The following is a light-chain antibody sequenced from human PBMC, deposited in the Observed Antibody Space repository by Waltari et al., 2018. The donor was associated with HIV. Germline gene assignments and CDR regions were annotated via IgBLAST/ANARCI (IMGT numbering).Light chain of an antibody. V-gene: IGKV3-20*01. Sequence: VLTQSPGTLPLSPGERATLSCRASQSVPNNYLAWYQKKVGQAPRLLIYGASTRATDIPSRFTGSGSGADFTLTITRLEPEDFAVYYCQRYGTSPQWTFGQGTKVEIK. J-gene: IGKJ1*01. CDR1: QSVPNNY. CDR2: GAS. CDR3: QRYGTSPQWT.